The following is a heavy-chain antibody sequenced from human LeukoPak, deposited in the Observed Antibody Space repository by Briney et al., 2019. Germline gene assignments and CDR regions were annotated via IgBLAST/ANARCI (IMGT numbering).Heavy chain of an antibody. CDR3: AKDGGYGSGSYYPGYFDY. Sequence: GRSLRLSCAASGFTFDDYAMHWVRQAPGKGLEWVSGISWNSGSIGYADSVKGRFTISRDNAKNSLYLQMNSLRAEDTALYYCAKDGGYGSGSYYPGYFDYWGQGTLVTVPS. J-gene: IGHJ4*02. V-gene: IGHV3-9*01. CDR1: GFTFDDYA. D-gene: IGHD3-10*01. CDR2: ISWNSGSI.